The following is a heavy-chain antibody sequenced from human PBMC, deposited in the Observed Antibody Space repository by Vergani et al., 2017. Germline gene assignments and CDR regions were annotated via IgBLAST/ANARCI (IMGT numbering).Heavy chain of an antibody. CDR2: IYPGDSDT. CDR3: AGHSAYSDTRGYQCIHH. Sequence: EVQLVQSGAEVKKAGESLKISCKGSGYSFSTSWIGWVRQMPGKGLEWMGLIYPGDSDTRYSPSFQGQVTISVDKSINTAYLQWSRLKASDTAMYYCAGHSAYSDTRGYQCIHHWGQGTLVIVSS. D-gene: IGHD3-22*01. CDR1: GYSFSTSW. V-gene: IGHV5-51*01. J-gene: IGHJ1*01.